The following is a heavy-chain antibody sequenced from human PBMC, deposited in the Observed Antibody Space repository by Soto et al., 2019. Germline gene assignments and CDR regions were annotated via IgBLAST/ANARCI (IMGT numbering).Heavy chain of an antibody. J-gene: IGHJ6*04. CDR3: ARSRGRREYYRMDV. V-gene: IGHV1-24*01. Sequence: ASVNGSCKVSGYTLTELSMHWVRQAPGKGLEWMGGFDPEDGETIYAQKFQGRVTMTEDTSTDTAYMELSSLRSEGTAVYYCARSRGRREYYRMDVWAKGTTVTVSS. CDR2: FDPEDGET. D-gene: IGHD3-10*01. CDR1: GYTLTELS.